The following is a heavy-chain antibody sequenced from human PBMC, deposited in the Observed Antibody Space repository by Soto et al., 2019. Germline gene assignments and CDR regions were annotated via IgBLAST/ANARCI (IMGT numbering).Heavy chain of an antibody. V-gene: IGHV1-3*01. Sequence: ASVKVSCKASGYTFTSYAMHWVRQAPGQRLEWMGWINAGNGNTKYSQKFQGRVTITRDTSASTAYMELSSLSFEDTAVYYCARVIARVGWFDPWGQGTLVTVSS. J-gene: IGHJ5*02. CDR3: ARVIARVGWFDP. CDR2: INAGNGNT. CDR1: GYTFTSYA.